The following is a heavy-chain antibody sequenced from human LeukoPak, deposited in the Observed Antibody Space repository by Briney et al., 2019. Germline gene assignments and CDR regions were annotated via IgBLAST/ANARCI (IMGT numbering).Heavy chain of an antibody. CDR3: KMWLVQGPDAFDI. J-gene: IGHJ3*02. CDR2: IKSKPDGGTT. Sequence: SGGSLRLSCAASGFAFNYAWVSWVRQAPGKGLEWIGRIKSKPDGGTTDYAAPVKGRFTISRDDSKNTLYLQMNTLQIDDTAVYYCKMWLVQGPDAFDIWGQGTMVTVSS. CDR1: GFAFNYAW. D-gene: IGHD6-19*01. V-gene: IGHV3-15*01.